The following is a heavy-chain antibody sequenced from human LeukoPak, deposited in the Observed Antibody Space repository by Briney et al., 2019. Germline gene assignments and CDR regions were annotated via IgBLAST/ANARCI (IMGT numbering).Heavy chain of an antibody. Sequence: GGSLRLSCAASGFTFSDYYMNWLRQSPGRGLEWLSYVSNTGSAKYYSDSVKGRFTISRDNAKNSVYLEMNSLRAEDTAVYFCASDSSGYFGPRGPGTLVTVSS. D-gene: IGHD3-22*01. V-gene: IGHV3-11*01. CDR3: ASDSSGYFGP. J-gene: IGHJ5*02. CDR2: VSNTGSAK. CDR1: GFTFSDYY.